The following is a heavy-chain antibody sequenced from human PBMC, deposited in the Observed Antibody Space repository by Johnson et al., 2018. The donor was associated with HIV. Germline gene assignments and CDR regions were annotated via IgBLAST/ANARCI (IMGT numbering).Heavy chain of an antibody. Sequence: QVQLVESGGGVVQPGRSLRLSCEASEFTFSNYPMHWVRQAPGKGLEWVAVISYNGNNKYYADSLKGRFTISRDNSKNTLYLQMNSLRVEDTAVYYCASGEDDGFWGQGTMVTVSS. D-gene: IGHD5-24*01. V-gene: IGHV3-30*04. CDR3: ASGEDDGF. CDR1: EFTFSNYP. CDR2: ISYNGNNK. J-gene: IGHJ3*01.